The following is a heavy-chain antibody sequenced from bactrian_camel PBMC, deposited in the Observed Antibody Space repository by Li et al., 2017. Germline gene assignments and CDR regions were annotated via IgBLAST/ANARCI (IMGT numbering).Heavy chain of an antibody. CDR2: IYTGDGST. CDR3: AAGWTRESEFVNYGYLSAVAYRY. D-gene: IGHD5*01. V-gene: IGHV3S54*01. CDR1: GYIYSRNC. J-gene: IGHJ4*01. Sequence: HVQLVESGGGSVQAGESLRLSCVASGYIYSRNCMGWFRKTPGKEREGVASIYTGDGSTAYADSVKGRFTISQDNAKNTVYLQMNDLKPEDTAVYYCAAGWTRESEFVNYGYLSAVAYRYWGQGTQVTVS.